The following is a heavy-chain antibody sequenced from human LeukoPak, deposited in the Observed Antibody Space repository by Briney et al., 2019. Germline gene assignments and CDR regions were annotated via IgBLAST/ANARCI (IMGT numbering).Heavy chain of an antibody. D-gene: IGHD3-10*01. CDR3: ARVTMVRGVIPYYYYGMDV. CDR1: GGSISSYY. J-gene: IGHJ6*02. Sequence: SETLSLTCTVSGGSISSYYWSWIRQPPGKGLEWIGYIYYSGSTNYNPSLKSRVTISVDTSKNQFSLKLSSVTAADTAVYYCARVTMVRGVIPYYYYGMDVWGQGTTVTVSS. CDR2: IYYSGST. V-gene: IGHV4-59*08.